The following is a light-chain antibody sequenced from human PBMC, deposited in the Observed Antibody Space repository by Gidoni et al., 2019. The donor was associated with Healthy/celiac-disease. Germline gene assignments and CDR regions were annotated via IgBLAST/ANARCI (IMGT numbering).Light chain of an antibody. V-gene: IGLV2-8*01. CDR3: SSYAGSNTWV. J-gene: IGLJ3*02. CDR1: SSDVGGYNY. Sequence: QSALNQPPSASGSPGQSVTISCTGTSSDVGGYNYVSWYQQHPGKAPKLMIYEVSKRPSGVPDRFSGSKSGNTASLTVSGLQAEDEADYYCSSYAGSNTWVFGGGTKLTVL. CDR2: EVS.